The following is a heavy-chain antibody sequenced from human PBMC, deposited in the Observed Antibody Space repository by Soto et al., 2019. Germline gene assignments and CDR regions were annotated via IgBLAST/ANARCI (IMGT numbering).Heavy chain of an antibody. J-gene: IGHJ4*02. CDR2: IFSNDEK. CDR1: GFSLTTARMG. D-gene: IGHD3-10*01. V-gene: IGHV2-26*01. CDR3: ARVRSNYYGSGTYYFDY. Sequence: QVTLKESGPLLVRPTETLTLTCTVSGFSLTTARMGLTWIRQPPGKALEWLAHIFSNDEKSYRTSLKSRLTISKGTSRTQVVLTMTNMDPVDTGTYYCARVRSNYYGSGTYYFDYWGQGTLVTVSS.